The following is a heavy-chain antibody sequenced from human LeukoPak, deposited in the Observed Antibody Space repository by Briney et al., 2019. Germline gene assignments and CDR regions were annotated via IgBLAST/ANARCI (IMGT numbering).Heavy chain of an antibody. J-gene: IGHJ4*02. Sequence: GGSLRLSCAASGFTLSNYWMNWVRQAPGKGLEWVSYINSGGSTLYYADSVKGRFTISRDNAKNSLYLQMNSLRAEDTAVYYCARIHNLGILAHFDYWGQGTLVTVSS. V-gene: IGHV3-48*04. CDR1: GFTLSNYW. D-gene: IGHD1-1*01. CDR2: INSGGSTL. CDR3: ARIHNLGILAHFDY.